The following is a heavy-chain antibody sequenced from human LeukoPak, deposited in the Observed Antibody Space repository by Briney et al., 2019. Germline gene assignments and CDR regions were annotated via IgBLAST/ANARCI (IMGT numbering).Heavy chain of an antibody. CDR3: ARSDLGEMATIYYYYYMDV. CDR1: GGSFSGYY. Sequence: SETLSLTCAVYGGSFSGYYWSWIRQPPGKGLEWIGEINHSGSTNYNPSLKSRVTISVDTSKNQFSLKLSSVTAADTAVYYCARSDLGEMATIYYYYYMDVWGKGTTVTVSS. D-gene: IGHD5-24*01. V-gene: IGHV4-34*01. CDR2: INHSGST. J-gene: IGHJ6*03.